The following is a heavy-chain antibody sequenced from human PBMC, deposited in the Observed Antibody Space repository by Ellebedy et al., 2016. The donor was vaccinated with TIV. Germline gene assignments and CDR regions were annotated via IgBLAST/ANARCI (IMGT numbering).Heavy chain of an antibody. CDR1: GYTFTGYY. J-gene: IGHJ3*02. CDR2: INPNSGGT. D-gene: IGHD2-21*02. V-gene: IGHV1-2*04. CDR3: ARGVVTADDAFDI. Sequence: ASVKVSCXASGYTFTGYYMHWVRQAPGQGLEWMGWINPNSGGTNYAQKFQGWVTMTRDTSISTAYMELSRLRSDDTAVYYCARGVVTADDAFDIWGQGTMVTVSS.